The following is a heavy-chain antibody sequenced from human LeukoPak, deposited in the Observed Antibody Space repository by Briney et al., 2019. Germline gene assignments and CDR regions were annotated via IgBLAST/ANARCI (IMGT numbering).Heavy chain of an antibody. CDR1: GGSISSGGYY. CDR3: ARVITIFGVGSRDFYYYMDV. D-gene: IGHD3-3*01. J-gene: IGHJ6*03. Sequence: SETLSVTCTVSGGSISSGGYYWSWIRQHPGKGLEWIGYIYYSGSTYYNPYIKSGLTISVDTSKNQFSLKLSSVTAADTAVYYCARVITIFGVGSRDFYYYMDVWGKGTTVTVSS. V-gene: IGHV4-31*03. CDR2: IYYSGST.